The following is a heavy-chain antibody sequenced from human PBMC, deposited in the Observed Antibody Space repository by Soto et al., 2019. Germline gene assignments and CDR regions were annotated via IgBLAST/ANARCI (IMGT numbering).Heavy chain of an antibody. Sequence: QVQLVESGGGVVQPGRSLRLSCAASGFTFSSYAMHWVRQAPGKGLEWVAVISYDGSNKYYADSVKGRFTISRDNSKNTLYLQMNSLRAEDTAVYYCAGSSSGYYYAMDVWGQGTTVTGSS. J-gene: IGHJ6*02. CDR1: GFTFSSYA. D-gene: IGHD6-6*01. CDR3: AGSSSGYYYAMDV. CDR2: ISYDGSNK. V-gene: IGHV3-30-3*01.